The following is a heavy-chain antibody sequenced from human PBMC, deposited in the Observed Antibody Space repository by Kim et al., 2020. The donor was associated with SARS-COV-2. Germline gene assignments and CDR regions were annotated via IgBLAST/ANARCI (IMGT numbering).Heavy chain of an antibody. D-gene: IGHD3-22*01. J-gene: IGHJ3*02. CDR3: ARESWYDSSVRTFDI. CDR1: GFTFSSYS. V-gene: IGHV3-48*02. Sequence: GGSLRLSCAASGFTFSSYSMNWVRQAPGKGLEWVSYISSSSSTIYYADSVKGRFTISRDNAKNSLYLQMNSLRDEDTAVYYCARESWYDSSVRTFDIWGQGTMVTVSS. CDR2: ISSSSSTI.